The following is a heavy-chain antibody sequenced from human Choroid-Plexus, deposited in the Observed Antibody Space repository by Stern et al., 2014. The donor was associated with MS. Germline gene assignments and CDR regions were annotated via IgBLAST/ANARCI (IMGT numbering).Heavy chain of an antibody. Sequence: QVQLVESGGGVVQPGRPLRLSCVASGFTFGSCAMHWVRQAPGKGLEWVAGVEYDGSNKYYADSVKGRFTISRDNSQNTLYMQMSSLRPEDTAVYYCAKDRQYLTYFFDHWGQGSLVTVSS. V-gene: IGHV3-30*18. CDR3: AKDRQYLTYFFDH. CDR1: GFTFGSCA. J-gene: IGHJ5*02. CDR2: VEYDGSNK. D-gene: IGHD2/OR15-2a*01.